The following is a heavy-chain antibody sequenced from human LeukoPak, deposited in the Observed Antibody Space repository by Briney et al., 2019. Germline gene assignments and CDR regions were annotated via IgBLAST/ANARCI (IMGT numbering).Heavy chain of an antibody. CDR3: ARGQGASETYATTENDY. Sequence: SQTLSLTCAVSGGSISSGGYSWSWIRQPPGKGLEWIGYIYHSGSTNYNPSLKSRVTISVDTSKNQFSLKLSSVTAADTAVYYCARGQGASETYATTENDYWGQGTLVTVSS. D-gene: IGHD1-26*01. V-gene: IGHV4-30-2*01. J-gene: IGHJ4*02. CDR1: GGSISSGGYS. CDR2: IYHSGST.